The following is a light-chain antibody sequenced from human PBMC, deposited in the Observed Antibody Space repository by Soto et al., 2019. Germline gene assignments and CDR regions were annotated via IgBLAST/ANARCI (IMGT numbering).Light chain of an antibody. CDR1: QTISTW. Sequence: IQMTQSPSTLSASVGDRVTFTCRASQTISTWLAWYQQKPGEAPKLLIYKASILEVGVPSRFSASGSGTEFTLTINTLQPADFATYYCQQYNSYPWTFGQGTKV. V-gene: IGKV1-5*03. CDR2: KAS. CDR3: QQYNSYPWT. J-gene: IGKJ1*01.